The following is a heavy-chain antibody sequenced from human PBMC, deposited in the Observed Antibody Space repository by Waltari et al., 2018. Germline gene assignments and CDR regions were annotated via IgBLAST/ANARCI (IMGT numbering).Heavy chain of an antibody. CDR2: ISYDGSNK. D-gene: IGHD3-3*01. J-gene: IGHJ4*02. Sequence: QVQLVESGGGVVQPGRSLRLSCAASGFTFSSYAMHWVRQAPGKGREGVACISYDGSNKYYADSVKGRFTISRDNSKNTLYLQMNSLRAEDTAVYYCARDTAIYYDFWSGFDYWGQGTLVTVSS. CDR1: GFTFSSYA. CDR3: ARDTAIYYDFWSGFDY. V-gene: IGHV3-30-3*01.